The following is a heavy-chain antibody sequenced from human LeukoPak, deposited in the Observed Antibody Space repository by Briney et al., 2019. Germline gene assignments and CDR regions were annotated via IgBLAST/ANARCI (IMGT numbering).Heavy chain of an antibody. CDR2: INPNNGAT. J-gene: IGHJ5*02. CDR1: GYTFTGYY. D-gene: IGHD2-21*01. CDR3: ARYLKYQLLLGWFDP. Sequence: GASVKVSCKASGYTFTGYYIHWVRQAPGQGLEWIGRINPNNGATNYAQKFQGRVTVTRDTSISIIYMELRKLRSDDTAVYYCARYLKYQLLLGWFDPWGQGSLVTVSS. V-gene: IGHV1-2*06.